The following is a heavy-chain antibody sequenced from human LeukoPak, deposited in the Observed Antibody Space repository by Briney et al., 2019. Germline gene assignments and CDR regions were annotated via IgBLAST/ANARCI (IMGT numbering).Heavy chain of an antibody. CDR1: GFTFSSYW. D-gene: IGHD2-2*01. CDR2: IKHDGSEK. CDR3: ATSRTFDY. J-gene: IGHJ4*02. Sequence: GGSLRLSCTASGFTFSSYWMNWVRQAPGKGLEWVANIKHDGSEKYYVDSVKGRFTISRDNTKNSLYLQMNNLRTDDTAVYYCATSRTFDYWGQGTLVTVSS. V-gene: IGHV3-7*01.